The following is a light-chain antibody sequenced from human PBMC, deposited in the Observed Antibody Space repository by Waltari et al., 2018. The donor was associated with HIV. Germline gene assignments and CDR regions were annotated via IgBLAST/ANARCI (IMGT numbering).Light chain of an antibody. V-gene: IGLV8-61*01. J-gene: IGLJ3*02. CDR1: SGAGSSAYY. CDR3: LLYMASGRV. CDR2: HSH. Sequence: QTGVSQEPSCTVSCGGPIRLTCGLCSGAGSSAYYPSRYPQTTAQPPRTLTYHSHTRLYWVPVRFSGSIVENKAALTSTWAQSEDESDYYCLLYMASGRVFGGGTRLTVL.